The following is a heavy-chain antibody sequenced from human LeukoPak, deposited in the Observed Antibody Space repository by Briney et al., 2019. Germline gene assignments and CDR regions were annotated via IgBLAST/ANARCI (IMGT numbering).Heavy chain of an antibody. CDR1: EFTVSSNY. J-gene: IGHJ4*02. CDR2: IYSGGST. Sequence: GGSLRLSCAASEFTVSSNYMSWVRQAPGKGLEWVSVIYSGGSTYYADSVKGRFTISRDNSKNTLYLQMNSLRAEDTAVYYCAGALYDFWSGYTLDYWGQGTLVTVSS. CDR3: AGALYDFWSGYTLDY. D-gene: IGHD3-3*01. V-gene: IGHV3-66*02.